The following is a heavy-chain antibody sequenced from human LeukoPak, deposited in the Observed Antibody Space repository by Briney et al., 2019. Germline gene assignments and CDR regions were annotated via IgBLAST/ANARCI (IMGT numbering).Heavy chain of an antibody. Sequence: GGSLRLSCAASGFTFSSYAMHWVRRAPGKGLEWVAVISYDGSNKYYADSVKGRFTISRDNSKNTLHLQMNSLRAEDTAVYYCARDLGGATDYWGQGTLVTVSS. CDR3: ARDLGGATDY. J-gene: IGHJ4*02. V-gene: IGHV3-30-3*01. CDR1: GFTFSSYA. D-gene: IGHD1-26*01. CDR2: ISYDGSNK.